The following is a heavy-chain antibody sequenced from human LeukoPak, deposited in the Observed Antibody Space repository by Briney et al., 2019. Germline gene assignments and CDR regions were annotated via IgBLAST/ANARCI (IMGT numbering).Heavy chain of an antibody. V-gene: IGHV4-31*11. J-gene: IGHJ3*02. CDR1: GGSISSGGFY. Sequence: PSETLSLTCAVSGGSISSGGFYWGWIRQHPGNLEWIGFIYYSGSTYYNPSLKSRVSISVETSKNQFSLKLSSVIAADTAVYFCATTSVGYYAFDIWGQGTMVTVSS. CDR3: ATTSVGYYAFDI. CDR2: IYYSGST. D-gene: IGHD2-21*01.